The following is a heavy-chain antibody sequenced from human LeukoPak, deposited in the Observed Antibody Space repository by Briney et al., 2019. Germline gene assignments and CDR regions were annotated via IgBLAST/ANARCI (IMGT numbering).Heavy chain of an antibody. J-gene: IGHJ4*02. V-gene: IGHV1-8*01. Sequence: GASVKVSCKASGYTFTSYDISWVRQATGQGLEWMGWMNPNSGNTGYAQKFQGRVTMTRNTSISTAYMELSSLRSEDTAVYYCARASTGNYYGSGRYGTDFDYWGQGNLVTVSS. D-gene: IGHD3-10*01. CDR2: MNPNSGNT. CDR3: ARASTGNYYGSGRYGTDFDY. CDR1: GYTFTSYD.